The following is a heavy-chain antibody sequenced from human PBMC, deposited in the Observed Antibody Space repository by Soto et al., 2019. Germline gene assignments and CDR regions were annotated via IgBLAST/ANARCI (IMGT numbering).Heavy chain of an antibody. D-gene: IGHD2-2*01. V-gene: IGHV3-30*18. CDR2: ISYDGSNK. CDR1: GFTFSSYA. Sequence: PGGSLRLSCAASGFTFSSYAMHWVRQAPGKGLEWVAVISYDGSNKYYADSVKGRFTISRDNSKNTLYLQMNSLRAEDTVVYYCAKDSRNGVAPAATDYWGQGT. CDR3: AKDSRNGVAPAATDY. J-gene: IGHJ4*02.